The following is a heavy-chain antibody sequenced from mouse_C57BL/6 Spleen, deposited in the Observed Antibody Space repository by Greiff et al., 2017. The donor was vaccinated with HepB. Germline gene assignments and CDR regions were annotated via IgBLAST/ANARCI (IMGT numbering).Heavy chain of an antibody. Sequence: QVQLQQPGAELVKPGASVKLSCKASGYTFTSYWMHWVKQRPGQGLEWIGMIHPNSGSTNYNEKFKSKATLTVDKSSSTAYMQLSSLTSEDSAVYYCARGGDEGDYYAMDYWGQGTSVTVSS. CDR1: GYTFTSYW. CDR2: IHPNSGST. CDR3: ARGGDEGDYYAMDY. J-gene: IGHJ4*01. V-gene: IGHV1-64*01.